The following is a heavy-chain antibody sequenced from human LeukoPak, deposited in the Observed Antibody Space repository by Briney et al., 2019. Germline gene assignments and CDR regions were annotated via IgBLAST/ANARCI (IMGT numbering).Heavy chain of an antibody. J-gene: IGHJ4*02. D-gene: IGHD2-2*01. CDR3: ARGGYCSSSSCFAPLFDW. CDR2: IHYSGGT. CDR1: GGSINTYY. Sequence: PSETLSLTCAVSGGSINTYYWSWIRQPPGKGLEWIGYIHYSGGTNYNASLKSRVAMSLDTSKNQFSLRLRSVTAADTALYFCARGGYCSSSSCFAPLFDWWGQGTLVTVSS. V-gene: IGHV4-59*01.